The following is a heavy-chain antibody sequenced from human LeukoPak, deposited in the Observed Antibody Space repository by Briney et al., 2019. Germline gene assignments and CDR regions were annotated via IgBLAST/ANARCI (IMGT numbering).Heavy chain of an antibody. J-gene: IGHJ5*02. CDR3: ARHYLCSGGSCYSLGFDP. D-gene: IGHD2-15*01. CDR2: IYYSGST. CDR1: GGSISSSSYY. Sequence: PSETLSLTCTVSGGSISSSSYYWGWIRQPPGKGLEWIGSIYYSGSTYYNPSLKSRVTISVDTSKNQFSLKLGSVTAADTAVYYCARHYLCSGGSCYSLGFDPWGQGTLVTVSS. V-gene: IGHV4-39*01.